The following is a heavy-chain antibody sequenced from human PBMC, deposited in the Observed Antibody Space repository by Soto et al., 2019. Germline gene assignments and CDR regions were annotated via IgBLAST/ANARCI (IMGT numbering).Heavy chain of an antibody. CDR2: ISYDGSNK. D-gene: IGHD3-10*01. CDR1: GFTFSSYA. CDR3: ARGVLLWFGELFDY. Sequence: QVQLVESGGGVVQPGRSLRLSCAASGFTFSSYAMHWVRQAPGKGLEWVAVISYDGSNKYYADSVKGRFTISRDNSKIPLDLHVSSLRAEDTSEYYCARGVLLWFGELFDYWGQGTLVTVSS. J-gene: IGHJ4*02. V-gene: IGHV3-30-3*01.